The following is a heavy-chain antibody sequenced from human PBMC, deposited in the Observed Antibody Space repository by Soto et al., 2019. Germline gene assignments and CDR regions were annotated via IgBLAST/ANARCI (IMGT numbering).Heavy chain of an antibody. V-gene: IGHV1-69*08. D-gene: IGHD3-10*01. CDR1: EDTSTIYT. Sequence: QVQLVQSGAEVKKPGASLRVSCETSEDTSTIYTITWVRQAPGQGLQWMGRIVPLLRITNYAQEFQGRLTITADSSTSSAHLELASLTSEDTAVYYCATDKFGAGRVGVHSWGQGTLVIVSS. CDR2: IVPLLRIT. CDR3: ATDKFGAGRVGVHS. J-gene: IGHJ5*02.